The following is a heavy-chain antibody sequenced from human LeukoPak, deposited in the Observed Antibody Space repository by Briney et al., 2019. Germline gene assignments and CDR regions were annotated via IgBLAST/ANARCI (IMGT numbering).Heavy chain of an antibody. CDR1: GGSISSGDYY. CDR2: IYYSGST. Sequence: SQTLSLTCTVSGGSISSGDYYWSWIRQPPGKGLEWIGYIYYSGSTYYNPSLKSRVTISVDTAKKQISLKLSSVTAADTAVYYCTRDGAPYSTGWYYWGQGALVTVSS. V-gene: IGHV4-30-4*08. J-gene: IGHJ4*02. D-gene: IGHD6-19*01. CDR3: TRDGAPYSTGWYY.